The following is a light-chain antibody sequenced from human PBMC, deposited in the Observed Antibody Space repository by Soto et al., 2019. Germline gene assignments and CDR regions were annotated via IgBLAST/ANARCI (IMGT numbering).Light chain of an antibody. J-gene: IGKJ1*01. V-gene: IGKV3-11*01. CDR3: QQRSNWPRWT. CDR1: PSVSSY. CDR2: DAS. Sequence: EIVLTQSPASLSLSPGERATLSCRASPSVSSYLAWYQHKPGQAPRLLIYDASSRATGIPARFSGSGSGTDFTLTISSLEPEDFAVYYCQQRSNWPRWTFGQGTKVDIK.